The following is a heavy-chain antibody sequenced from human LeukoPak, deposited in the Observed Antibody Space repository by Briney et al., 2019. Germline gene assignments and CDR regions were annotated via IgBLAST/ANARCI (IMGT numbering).Heavy chain of an antibody. CDR1: GYSISSGYY. Sequence: SETLSLTCTASGYSISSGYYCGWIRPPPGKGLEGIGSIYHSGSTYYKPSLKSRVTISVDKSKNKFSLKLSSLSAEDTAVYYCTRWGELMNFWGQGALVTVSS. J-gene: IGHJ4*02. CDR3: TRWGELMNF. V-gene: IGHV4-38-2*02. CDR2: IYHSGST. D-gene: IGHD1-26*01.